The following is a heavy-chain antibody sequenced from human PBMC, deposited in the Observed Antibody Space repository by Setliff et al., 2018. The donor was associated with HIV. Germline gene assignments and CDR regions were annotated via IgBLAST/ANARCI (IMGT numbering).Heavy chain of an antibody. J-gene: IGHJ4*02. D-gene: IGHD3-16*01. V-gene: IGHV3-48*01. Sequence: GGSLRLSCAASGFTFSSYSMNWVRQSPGKGPEWVSYISGSGSGVDYADSVKGRFTVSRDNARSSLYLQLNSLRSEDTAVYYCARDLIWGFDYWGQGTPVTVSS. CDR3: ARDLIWGFDY. CDR1: GFTFSSYS. CDR2: ISGSGSGV.